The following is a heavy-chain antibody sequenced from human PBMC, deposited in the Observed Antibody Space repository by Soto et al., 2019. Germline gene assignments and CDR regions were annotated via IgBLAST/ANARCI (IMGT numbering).Heavy chain of an antibody. CDR3: ATGPLGHTRLSSGYPFDAFDI. CDR1: GYTFTGYY. V-gene: IGHV1-2*04. CDR2: INPNSGGT. D-gene: IGHD3-22*01. J-gene: IGHJ3*02. Sequence: GASVKVSCKASGYTFTGYYMHWVRQAPGQGLEWMGWINPNSGGTNYAQKFQGWVTMTRDTSISTAYMELSRLRSDDTAVYYSATGPLGHTRLSSGYPFDAFDIWGQGTMVTVSS.